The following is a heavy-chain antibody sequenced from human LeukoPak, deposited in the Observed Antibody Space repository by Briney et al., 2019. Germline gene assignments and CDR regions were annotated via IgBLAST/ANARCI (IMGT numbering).Heavy chain of an antibody. CDR3: ERELAAAGTESFDY. CDR1: GYTFTGYY. Sequence: ASVKVSCKASGYTFTGYYMHWVRQAPGQGLEWMGWINPNSGGTNYAQKFQGWVTMTRDTSISTAYMELSRLRSDDTAVYYCERELAAAGTESFDYWGQGTLVTVSS. V-gene: IGHV1-2*04. D-gene: IGHD6-13*01. J-gene: IGHJ4*02. CDR2: INPNSGGT.